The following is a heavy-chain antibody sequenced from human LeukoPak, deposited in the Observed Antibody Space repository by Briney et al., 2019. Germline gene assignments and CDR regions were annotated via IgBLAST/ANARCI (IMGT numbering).Heavy chain of an antibody. CDR1: GGSFSGYY. CDR3: ARGVDYYGSGSYSYYYYYMDV. J-gene: IGHJ6*03. Sequence: SETLSLTCAVYGGSFSGYYWSWIRQPPGKGLEWIGEINHSGSTNYNPSLKSRDTISVDTSKNQLSLKLSSVTAADTAVYYCARGVDYYGSGSYSYYYYYMDVWGKGTTVTVSS. V-gene: IGHV4-34*01. D-gene: IGHD3-10*01. CDR2: INHSGST.